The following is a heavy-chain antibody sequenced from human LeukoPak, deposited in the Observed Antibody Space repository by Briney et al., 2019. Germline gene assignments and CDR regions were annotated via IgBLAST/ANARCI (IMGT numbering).Heavy chain of an antibody. J-gene: IGHJ4*02. D-gene: IGHD3-22*01. CDR1: GMTFSKHW. Sequence: GGSLRLSCAASGMTFSKHWMHWVRQAPGEGLVWVSLIKTDGRTTIYADSVKGRFTISRDGGKSTLYLQMNSLRAEDTAIYYCTTGPSFGYEWWGQGTVVTVSS. V-gene: IGHV3-74*01. CDR2: IKTDGRTT. CDR3: TTGPSFGYEW.